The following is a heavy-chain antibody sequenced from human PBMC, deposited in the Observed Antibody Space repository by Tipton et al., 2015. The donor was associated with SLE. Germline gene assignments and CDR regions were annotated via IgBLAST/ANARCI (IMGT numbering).Heavy chain of an antibody. V-gene: IGHV4-38-2*02. D-gene: IGHD6-13*01. CDR3: ARDRAAAGTDYYYYYGMDV. J-gene: IGHJ6*02. CDR2: IYYSGST. CDR1: GYSISSGYY. Sequence: LRLSCTVSGYSISSGYYWGWIRQPPGKGLEWIGSIYYSGSTYYNPSLKSRVTISVDTSKNQFSLKLSSVTAADTAVYYCARDRAAAGTDYYYYYGMDVWGQGTPVAVSS.